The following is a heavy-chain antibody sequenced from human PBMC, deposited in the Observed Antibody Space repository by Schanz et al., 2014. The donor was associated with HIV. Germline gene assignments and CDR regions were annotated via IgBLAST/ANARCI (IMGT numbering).Heavy chain of an antibody. Sequence: QVQLVESGGGVVQPGRSLRLSCAASGFTFSTYGMHWVRQGPGKGLEWVAFISYDGSNKYYADSVKGRFTISRDNSKNTLFLQMNSLRAEDTAVYYCARDNRGDYYLDSWGQGTLVTVSS. V-gene: IGHV3-30*03. D-gene: IGHD4-17*01. J-gene: IGHJ4*02. CDR3: ARDNRGDYYLDS. CDR1: GFTFSTYG. CDR2: ISYDGSNK.